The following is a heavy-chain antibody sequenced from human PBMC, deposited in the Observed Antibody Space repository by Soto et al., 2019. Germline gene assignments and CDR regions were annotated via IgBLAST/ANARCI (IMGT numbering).Heavy chain of an antibody. CDR2: ISSSSSYI. D-gene: IGHD1-26*01. J-gene: IGHJ5*02. Sequence: GGSLRLSCAASGFTFSSYSMNWVRQAPGKGLEWVSSISSSSSYIYYADSVKGRFTISRDNAKNSLYLQMNSLRAEDTAVYYCARSRLTQWELLGTWFDPRGQGTRVTVAS. V-gene: IGHV3-21*01. CDR3: ARSRLTQWELLGTWFDP. CDR1: GFTFSSYS.